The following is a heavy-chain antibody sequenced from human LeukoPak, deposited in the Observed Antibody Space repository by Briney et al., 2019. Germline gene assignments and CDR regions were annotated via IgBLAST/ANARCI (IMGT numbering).Heavy chain of an antibody. CDR3: ARARGDSYYYYYMDV. CDR1: GFTFSSYD. D-gene: IGHD2-21*02. CDR2: ITTSGSTK. Sequence: GGSLRLSCVASGFTFSSYDMNWLRQAPGKGLEWVSYITTSGSTKYYADSVKGRVTISRDNAKNSLDLQMNSLRAEDTAVYYCARARGDSYYYYYMDVWGKGTTVTVSS. J-gene: IGHJ6*03. V-gene: IGHV3-48*03.